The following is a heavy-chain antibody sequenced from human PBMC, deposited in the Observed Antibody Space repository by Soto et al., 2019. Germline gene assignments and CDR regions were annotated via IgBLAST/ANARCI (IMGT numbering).Heavy chain of an antibody. CDR2: AYYSGTT. Sequence: LETLSLTCTFSVCSIISSISFLSWVRQPPGKGLELIGNAYYSGTTYYNPSLKGRVTVSMDTSKNQFSLKLSSVAAAESAVYYCARHQDVIGQCTFDSCNGKYNLGMEVWGQGNTVNVSS. J-gene: IGHJ6*01. CDR3: ARHQDVIGQCTFDSCNGKYNLGMEV. CDR1: VCSIISSISF. D-gene: IGHD2-8*01. V-gene: IGHV4-39*01.